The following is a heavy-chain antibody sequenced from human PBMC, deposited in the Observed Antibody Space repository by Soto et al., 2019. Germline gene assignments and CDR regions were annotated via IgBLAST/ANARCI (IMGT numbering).Heavy chain of an antibody. D-gene: IGHD3-3*01. CDR2: IWYDGSNK. CDR1: GFTFSSYG. J-gene: IGHJ6*02. V-gene: IGHV3-33*01. Sequence: QVQLVESGGGVVQPGRSLRLSCAASGFTFSSYGMHWVRQAPGKGLEWVAVIWYDGSNKYYADSVKGRFTISRDNSKNTLYLQMNSLRAEDTAVYYCARDGAYYDFWSGYLGYYYYGMDVWGQGTTVTVSS. CDR3: ARDGAYYDFWSGYLGYYYYGMDV.